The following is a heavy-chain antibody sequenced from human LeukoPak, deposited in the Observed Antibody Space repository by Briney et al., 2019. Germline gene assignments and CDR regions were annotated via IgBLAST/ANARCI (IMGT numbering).Heavy chain of an antibody. V-gene: IGHV3-7*01. CDR2: IKPDGSES. CDR1: GFTFSSYW. D-gene: IGHD3-3*01. CDR3: ARDTLSGVIIGPRMDV. Sequence: GGSLRLSCAASGFTFSSYWMSWVRQAPGKELEWVAIIKPDGSESYCVDSVEGRFTVSRDNTKNSLYLQMNSLRAEDTAVYYCARDTLSGVIIGPRMDVWGQGTTVTVSS. J-gene: IGHJ6*02.